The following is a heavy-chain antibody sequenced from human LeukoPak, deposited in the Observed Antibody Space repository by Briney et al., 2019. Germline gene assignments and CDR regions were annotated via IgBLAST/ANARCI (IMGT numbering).Heavy chain of an antibody. D-gene: IGHD3-10*01. J-gene: IGHJ4*02. CDR3: ARHYITMVRGVMYYFDY. V-gene: IGHV4-39*01. CDR2: IYYSGST. CDR1: GGSISSSSYY. Sequence: PSETLSLTCTVSGGSISSSSYYWGWIRQPPGKGLEWIGSIYYSGSTYYNPSLKSRVTISVDTSKNQFSLKLSSVTAADTAVYYCARHYITMVRGVMYYFDYWGQGTLVTVS.